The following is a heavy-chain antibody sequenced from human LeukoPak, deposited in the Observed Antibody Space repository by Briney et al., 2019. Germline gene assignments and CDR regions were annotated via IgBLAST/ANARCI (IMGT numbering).Heavy chain of an antibody. J-gene: IGHJ5*02. D-gene: IGHD3-10*01. CDR2: MNPISGDT. Sequence: ASVNVSCKTSHYTFTNYGISWVRQATGQGLEWMGWMNPISGDTGYALKFQGRVTMSRNTSISTAYMELGSLRSEDTAVYYCARVPRRGERFDPWGQGTLVTVSS. CDR1: HYTFTNYG. V-gene: IGHV1-8*01. CDR3: ARVPRRGERFDP.